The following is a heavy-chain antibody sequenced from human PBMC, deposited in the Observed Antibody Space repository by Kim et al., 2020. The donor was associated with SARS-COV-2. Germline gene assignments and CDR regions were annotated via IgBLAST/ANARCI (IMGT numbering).Heavy chain of an antibody. CDR2: VNT. D-gene: IGHD6-19*01. Sequence: VNTKASRKFQGRVTITRDTSASTAYMELTSLRPEDTAIYYCARGSGWAFDYWGQGTLVTFAS. J-gene: IGHJ4*02. V-gene: IGHV1-3*01. CDR3: ARGSGWAFDY.